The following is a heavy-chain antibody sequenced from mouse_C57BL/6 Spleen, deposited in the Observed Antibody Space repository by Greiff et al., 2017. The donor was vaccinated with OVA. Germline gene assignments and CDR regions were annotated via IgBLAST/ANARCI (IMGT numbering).Heavy chain of an antibody. Sequence: QVQLKESGPGLVQPSQSLSITCTVSGFSLTSYGVHWVRQSPGKGLEWLGVIWSGGSTDNNAAFISRLSISKDNSKSQVFFKMNSLQADDTAIYYCARDDGYYDYFDYWGQGTTLTVSS. V-gene: IGHV2-2*01. D-gene: IGHD2-3*01. CDR3: ARDDGYYDYFDY. J-gene: IGHJ2*01. CDR2: IWSGGST. CDR1: GFSLTSYG.